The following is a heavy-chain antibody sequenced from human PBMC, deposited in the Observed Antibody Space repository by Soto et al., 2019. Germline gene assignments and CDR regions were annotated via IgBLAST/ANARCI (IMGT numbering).Heavy chain of an antibody. V-gene: IGHV4-61*01. CDR1: GGSVSSGSYY. Sequence: SETLSLTGTVSGGSVSSGSYYWSWIRQPPGKGLEWIGYIYYSGSTNYNPSLKSRVTISVDTSKNQFSLKLSSVTAADTAVYYCARAYCGGDCYSGNWFDPWGQGTLVTVSS. J-gene: IGHJ5*02. D-gene: IGHD2-21*02. CDR2: IYYSGST. CDR3: ARAYCGGDCYSGNWFDP.